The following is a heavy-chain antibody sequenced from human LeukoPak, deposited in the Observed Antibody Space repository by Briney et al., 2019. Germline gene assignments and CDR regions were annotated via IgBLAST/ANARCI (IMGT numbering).Heavy chain of an antibody. D-gene: IGHD6-6*01. V-gene: IGHV4-4*07. J-gene: IGHJ5*02. Sequence: SETLSLTCTVSGGSISSYYWSWIRQPAGKGLEWIGRIYTSGSTNYNPSLKSRVTMSVDTSKNQFSLKLSSVTAADTAVYYCAGAVYAVGPEDWFDPWGQGTLVTVSS. CDR1: GGSISSYY. CDR2: IYTSGST. CDR3: AGAVYAVGPEDWFDP.